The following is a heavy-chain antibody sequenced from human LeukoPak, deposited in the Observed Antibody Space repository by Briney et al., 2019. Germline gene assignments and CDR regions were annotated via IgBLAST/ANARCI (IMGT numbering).Heavy chain of an antibody. V-gene: IGHV4-38-2*02. Sequence: SETLSLTCTVSGYSISSGYYWGWIRQPPGKGLEWIGSIYHSGSTYYNPSLTSRVTISVDTSKNQFSLRLNSVTAADTSIYYCARIPTNAVPSAHNGFDIWGQGTMLTVSS. CDR1: GYSISSGYY. CDR3: ARIPTNAVPSAHNGFDI. CDR2: IYHSGST. J-gene: IGHJ3*02. D-gene: IGHD2-8*01.